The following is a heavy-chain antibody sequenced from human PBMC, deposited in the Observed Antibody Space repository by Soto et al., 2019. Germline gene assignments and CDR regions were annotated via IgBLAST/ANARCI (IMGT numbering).Heavy chain of an antibody. J-gene: IGHJ4*02. Sequence: GGSLRLSCVGSGFTFGDYAMTWFRQAPGKGLEWVGFISSKRYGGTAEYAASVKGRFTISRDDSKSIAYLQMNSLKTEDTAVYYCNRRARDGYAPPFDDGGQGTLVTVSS. V-gene: IGHV3-49*03. CDR2: ISSKRYGGTA. CDR1: GFTFGDYA. D-gene: IGHD5-12*01. CDR3: NRRARDGYAPPFDD.